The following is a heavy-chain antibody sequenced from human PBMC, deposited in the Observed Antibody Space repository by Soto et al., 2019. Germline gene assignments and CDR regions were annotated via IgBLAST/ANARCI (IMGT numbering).Heavy chain of an antibody. V-gene: IGHV4-31*03. CDR1: GGSISSGGYY. D-gene: IGHD3-22*01. Sequence: SETLSLTCTVSGGSISSGGYYWSWIRQHPGKGLEWIGYIYYSGSTYYNQSLKSRVTISVDTSKNQFSLKLSSVTAADTAVYFCARARSYYDSSGYLYYFDYWGQGTLVTVSS. CDR3: ARARSYYDSSGYLYYFDY. CDR2: IYYSGST. J-gene: IGHJ4*02.